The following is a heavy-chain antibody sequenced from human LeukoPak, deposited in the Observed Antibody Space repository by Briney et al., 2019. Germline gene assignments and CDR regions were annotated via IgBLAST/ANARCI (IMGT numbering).Heavy chain of an antibody. J-gene: IGHJ4*02. V-gene: IGHV3-66*02. D-gene: IGHD6-13*01. CDR2: IYSGGST. CDR1: GFTVSSNY. CDR3: ARNPYSSSWYARFDY. Sequence: PGGSLRLSCAASGFTVSSNYMSWVRQAPGKGLEWVSVIYSGGSTYYADSVKGRFTISRDNSKNTLYLQMNSLRAEDTAVYYCARNPYSSSWYARFDYWGQGTLVTVSS.